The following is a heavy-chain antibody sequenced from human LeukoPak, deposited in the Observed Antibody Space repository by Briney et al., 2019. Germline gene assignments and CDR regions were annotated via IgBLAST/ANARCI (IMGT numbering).Heavy chain of an antibody. D-gene: IGHD6-13*01. Sequence: GGSLRLSCAASGFTFSIYAMNWVRQAPGKGLEYVSAISSNGGNTYYANSVKGRFTISRDNSKSTLYLQMGSLRVEDTAVYYCVRRQAADKMYSDYWGQGTLVTVSS. CDR3: VRRQAADKMYSDY. CDR2: ISSNGGNT. CDR1: GFTFSIYA. J-gene: IGHJ4*02. V-gene: IGHV3-64*01.